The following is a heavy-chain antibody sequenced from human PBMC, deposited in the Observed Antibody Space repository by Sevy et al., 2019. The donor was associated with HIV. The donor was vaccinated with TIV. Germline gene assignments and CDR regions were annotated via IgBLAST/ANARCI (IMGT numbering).Heavy chain of an antibody. CDR3: VRDDRDGYFEY. V-gene: IGHV1-2*02. CDR1: GYTFTGYY. Sequence: ASVKVSCKASGYTFTGYYMHWMRQAPGQGLEWMGWINPDSGGPTYAPKFQGRVTLNRDTSISTAYMDLSRLKSDDTAVYYCVRDDRDGYFEYWGQGTLVTVSS. J-gene: IGHJ4*02. CDR2: INPDSGGP.